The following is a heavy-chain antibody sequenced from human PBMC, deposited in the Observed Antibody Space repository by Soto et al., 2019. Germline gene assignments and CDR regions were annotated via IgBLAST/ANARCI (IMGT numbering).Heavy chain of an antibody. J-gene: IGHJ5*02. V-gene: IGHV3-30-3*01. CDR3: ARAYYGFGETSRTFDP. CDR2: ISYDGSNK. Sequence: GGSLRLSCAASGFTFSSYAMHWVRQAPGKGLEWVAVISYDGSNKYYADSVKGRFTISRDNSKNTLYLQMNSLRAEDTAVYYCARAYYGFGETSRTFDPWGQGTLVTVSS. D-gene: IGHD3-10*01. CDR1: GFTFSSYA.